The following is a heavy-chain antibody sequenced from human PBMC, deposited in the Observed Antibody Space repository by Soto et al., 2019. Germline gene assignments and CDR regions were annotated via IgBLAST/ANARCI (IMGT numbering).Heavy chain of an antibody. J-gene: IGHJ3*02. CDR2: INTGNGNT. V-gene: IGHV1-3*04. Sequence: GASVKVSCKASGHTFTTYAMHWVRQAPGQRLEWMAWINTGNGNTKYSQKFQDRVTITRDTSASTAYMELSSLRSEDTAVYYCARLRYNWNDDAFDIWGQGTMVTVSS. CDR1: GHTFTTYA. CDR3: ARLRYNWNDDAFDI. D-gene: IGHD1-1*01.